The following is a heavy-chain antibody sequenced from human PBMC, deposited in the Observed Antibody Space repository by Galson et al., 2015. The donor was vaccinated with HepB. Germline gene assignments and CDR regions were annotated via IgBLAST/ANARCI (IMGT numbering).Heavy chain of an antibody. V-gene: IGHV3-33*01. J-gene: IGHJ1*01. CDR2: MWYDGGNK. CDR3: ARGTAIGATVKGLFQH. Sequence: SLRLSCAASGFAFSSYGMHWVRQAPGKGLEWVAVMWYDGGNKYYADSVKGRFTISRHNSKNTLYLQMNSLRVEDTAVYYCARGTAIGATVKGLFQHWGQGTLVTVSS. D-gene: IGHD6-13*01. CDR1: GFAFSSYG.